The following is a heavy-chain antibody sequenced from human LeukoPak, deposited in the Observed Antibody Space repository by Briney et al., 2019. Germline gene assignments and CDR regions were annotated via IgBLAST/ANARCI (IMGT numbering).Heavy chain of an antibody. CDR2: ISGSGVST. V-gene: IGHV3-23*01. J-gene: IGHJ4*02. Sequence: GGSLRLSCAASGFIFSNYAISWVLQAPGKVLEWVSAISGSGVSTYYADSVKGRFTISRDNSENTLYLQMNNLRAEDTAVYYCAKGAKSSSSWRFDYWGQGTLVTVSS. CDR1: GFIFSNYA. CDR3: AKGAKSSSSWRFDY. D-gene: IGHD6-13*01.